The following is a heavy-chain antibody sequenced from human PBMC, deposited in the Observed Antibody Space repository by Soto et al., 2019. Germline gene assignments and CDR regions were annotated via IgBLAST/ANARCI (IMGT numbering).Heavy chain of an antibody. Sequence: SETLSLTCTVSGGSISSSSYYWGWIRQPPGKGLEWIGSIYYSGSTYYNPSLKSRVTMSVDTSKNQFSLKLSSVTAADTAVYYCARRVMVSSPHDAFDIWGQGTMVTVSS. J-gene: IGHJ3*02. V-gene: IGHV4-39*01. CDR2: IYYSGST. D-gene: IGHD2-8*01. CDR3: ARRVMVSSPHDAFDI. CDR1: GGSISSSSYY.